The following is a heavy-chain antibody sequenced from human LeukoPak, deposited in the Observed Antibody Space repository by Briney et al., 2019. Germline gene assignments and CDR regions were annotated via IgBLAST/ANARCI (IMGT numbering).Heavy chain of an antibody. V-gene: IGHV1-46*01. D-gene: IGHD2/OR15-2a*01. CDR2: INPSGGST. Sequence: ASVKVSCKASGYTFTSYAMNWVRQAPGQGLEWMGIINPSGGSTSYARKFQGRVTMTRDTSTSTVYMELSSLRSEDTAVYYCAREGFQHVFSMDYYYGMDVWGQGTTVTVSS. J-gene: IGHJ6*02. CDR3: AREGFQHVFSMDYYYGMDV. CDR1: GYTFTSYA.